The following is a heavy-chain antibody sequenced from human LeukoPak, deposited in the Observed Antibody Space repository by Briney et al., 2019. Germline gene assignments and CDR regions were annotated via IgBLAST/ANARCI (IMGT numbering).Heavy chain of an antibody. D-gene: IGHD2-15*01. J-gene: IGHJ4*02. CDR3: ARGYCSGGSCSTFDY. V-gene: IGHV4-34*01. CDR2: INHSGST. CDR1: GGSFSGYY. Sequence: PSETLSLTCADYGGSFSGYYWSWIRQPPGKGLEWIGEINHSGSTNYNPSLKSRVTIPVDTSKNQFSLKLSSVTAADTAVYYCARGYCSGGSCSTFDYWGQGTLVTVSS.